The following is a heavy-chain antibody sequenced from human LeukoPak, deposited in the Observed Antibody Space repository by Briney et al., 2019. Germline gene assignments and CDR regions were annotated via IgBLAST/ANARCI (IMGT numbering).Heavy chain of an antibody. CDR3: AGGDAMVRGVVLGY. J-gene: IGHJ4*02. Sequence: PGGSLRLSCAASGFTFSSYVMHWVRQAPGKGLEWVAIISYDGSNEYYADSVKGRFTISRDNSKNTLYLQMNSLRAEDTAVYYCAGGDAMVRGVVLGYWGQGTLVTVSS. D-gene: IGHD3-10*01. CDR2: ISYDGSNE. V-gene: IGHV3-30*04. CDR1: GFTFSSYV.